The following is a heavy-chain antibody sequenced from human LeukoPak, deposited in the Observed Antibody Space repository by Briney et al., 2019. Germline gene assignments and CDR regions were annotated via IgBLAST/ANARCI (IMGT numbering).Heavy chain of an antibody. CDR1: GFTFSSYG. D-gene: IGHD1-26*01. V-gene: IGHV3-30*18. CDR3: AKDVVMGPTNHGLDY. CDR2: ISYDRSNK. Sequence: PGGSLRLSCAASGFTFSSYGMQWVRQDPGKGLEWVAVISYDRSNKFYGDSVKGRFTISRDNSKNMLYLQMNSLIPEDTAVYYCAKDVVMGPTNHGLDYWGQGTLVTVSS. J-gene: IGHJ4*02.